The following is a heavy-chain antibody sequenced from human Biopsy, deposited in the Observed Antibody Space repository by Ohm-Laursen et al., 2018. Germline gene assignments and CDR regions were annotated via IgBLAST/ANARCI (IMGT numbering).Heavy chain of an antibody. CDR2: IDWNSRNI. CDR1: GFSFDDFA. V-gene: IGHV3-9*01. J-gene: IGHJ6*02. Sequence: SLRLSCAASGFSFDDFAMHWVRQSPGKGLEWVAGIDWNSRNINYGDSVKGRFSVSRDNAKNSLYLQMNSPRGEDTALYYCVKDTNWNYVWDRPGATKGMDVWGQGTTVTVSS. D-gene: IGHD1-7*01. CDR3: VKDTNWNYVWDRPGATKGMDV.